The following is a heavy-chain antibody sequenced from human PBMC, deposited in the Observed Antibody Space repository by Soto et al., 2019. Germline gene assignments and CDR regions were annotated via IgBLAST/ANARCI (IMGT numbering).Heavy chain of an antibody. V-gene: IGHV3-48*02. J-gene: IGHJ5*02. CDR2: ISGSGGPI. Sequence: PGGSLRLSCAASGFTFTTYLMAWVRQAPGKGLEWISYISGSGGPIHYADSVKGRFTISRDNAESSGFLQMNGLRHEHTAAFYCVRVEGILPAGEYGESWGRRALCAVGS. D-gene: IGHD4-17*01. CDR3: VRVEGILPAGEYGES. CDR1: GFTFTTYL.